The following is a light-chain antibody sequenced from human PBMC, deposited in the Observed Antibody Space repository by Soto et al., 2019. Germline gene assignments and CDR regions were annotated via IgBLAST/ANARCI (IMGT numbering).Light chain of an antibody. Sequence: VWSQGPGTRSLSPAEKDTIYCRASQTFSNSFLSWFQQIPGQAPRLLIYGASMRATGIPDRFSGSSSGTDFPLTISILEPEDFAVYYWQQWGSSSTFGQGTRLVIK. J-gene: IGKJ5*01. CDR1: QTFSNSF. CDR3: QQWGSSST. V-gene: IGKV3-20*01. CDR2: GAS.